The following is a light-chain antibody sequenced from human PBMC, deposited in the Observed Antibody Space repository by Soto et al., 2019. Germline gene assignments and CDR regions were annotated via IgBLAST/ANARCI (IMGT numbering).Light chain of an antibody. J-gene: IGLJ1*01. CDR2: END. Sequence: QSVLTQPPSVSAAPGQKVTISCSGSTSNIGNNYVSWFQQLPGTAPQLFISENDKRHSGIPDRFSCSTSGTSATLGITGLQTGDEADYYCGTWDSSLSGYVFATGTKLTVL. CDR1: TSNIGNNY. V-gene: IGLV1-51*02. CDR3: GTWDSSLSGYV.